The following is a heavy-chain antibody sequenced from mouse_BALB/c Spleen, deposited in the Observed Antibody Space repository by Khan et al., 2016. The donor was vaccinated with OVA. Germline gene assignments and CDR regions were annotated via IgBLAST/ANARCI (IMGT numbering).Heavy chain of an antibody. V-gene: IGHV3-2*02. Sequence: EVQLQESGPGLVKPSQSLSLTCTVTGYSITSDYAWNWIRQFPGNKLECMGFISYSGNTKYNPSLKSRFSITRDTSKNPFFLQLNSVTTEDTATYYCARVYGGDFDYWGQGTSLTVSS. CDR3: ARVYGGDFDY. CDR1: GYSITSDYA. CDR2: ISYSGNT. J-gene: IGHJ2*02. D-gene: IGHD1-1*01.